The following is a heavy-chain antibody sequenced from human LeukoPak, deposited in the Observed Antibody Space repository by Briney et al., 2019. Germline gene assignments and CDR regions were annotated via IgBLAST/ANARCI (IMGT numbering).Heavy chain of an antibody. D-gene: IGHD3-10*01. CDR2: ITHSGST. V-gene: IGHV4-34*01. J-gene: IGHJ4*02. CDR1: GGSFSGYY. CDR3: ARGSVVRVVRAVIINY. Sequence: PSETLSLTCAVYGGSFSGYYWRWIRQPPGKGLEWIGEITHSGSTNYNPSLKSRVTISVDTSKNHFSLKLSSVTAADTAVYYCARGSVVRVVRAVIINYWGQGTLVTVSS.